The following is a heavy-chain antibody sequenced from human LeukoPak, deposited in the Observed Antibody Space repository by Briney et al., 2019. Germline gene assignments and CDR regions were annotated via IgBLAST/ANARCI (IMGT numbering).Heavy chain of an antibody. CDR2: IFHSATSYYSGTS. Sequence: SETLSLTCTVSGGSISSSDYYWGWLRQPPGKGLEWIGTIFHSATSYYSGTSYFNASLKSRVTISVDTSKNQFSLKMSSVTAADTAIYYCARHIRGTQHWGQGTLVTVSS. CDR3: ARHIRGTQH. CDR1: GGSISSSDYY. J-gene: IGHJ4*02. D-gene: IGHD3-10*01. V-gene: IGHV4-39*01.